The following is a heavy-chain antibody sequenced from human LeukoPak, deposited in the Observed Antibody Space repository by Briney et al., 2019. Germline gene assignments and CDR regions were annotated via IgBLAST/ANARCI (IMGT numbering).Heavy chain of an antibody. D-gene: IGHD3-3*01. CDR2: ISYDGSNK. J-gene: IGHJ4*02. Sequence: PGGSLRLSCAASGFTFSSYAMLWVRQAPGKGLEWVAVISYDGSNKYYADSVKGRFTISRDNSKNTLYLQMNSLRAEDTAVYYCAREMDTYYDFWSGGAFDYWGQGTLVTVSS. CDR3: AREMDTYYDFWSGGAFDY. CDR1: GFTFSSYA. V-gene: IGHV3-30*04.